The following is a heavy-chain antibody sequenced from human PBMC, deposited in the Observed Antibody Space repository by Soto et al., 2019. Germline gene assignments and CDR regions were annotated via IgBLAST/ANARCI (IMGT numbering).Heavy chain of an antibody. CDR1: AFSLSTGGVG. CDR3: IQSRCGGDCLQSYASYYYYGMDV. CDR2: IYWDDDK. D-gene: IGHD2-21*02. V-gene: IGHV2-5*02. Sequence: QITLKESGPTLVKPIQTLTLTCTFSAFSLSTGGVGVGWIRQPPGKALEWLALIYWDDDKRYSPSLRSRLTITKDTSKNQVVLTMTNMDPVDTATYYCIQSRCGGDCLQSYASYYYYGMDVWGQGTTVTVYS. J-gene: IGHJ6*02.